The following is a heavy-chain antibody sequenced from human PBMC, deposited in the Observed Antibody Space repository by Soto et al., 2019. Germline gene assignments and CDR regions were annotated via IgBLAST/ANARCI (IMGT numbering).Heavy chain of an antibody. V-gene: IGHV4-39*01. Sequence: SETLSLTCTVSGGSISSSSYYWGWIRQPPGKGLEWIGSIYYSGSTYYNPSLKSRVTISVDTSKNQFSLKLSSVTAADTAVYYCARHVGGAAAGIRHYYFDYGGQGTLVTVSS. CDR3: ARHVGGAAAGIRHYYFDY. CDR2: IYYSGST. J-gene: IGHJ4*02. D-gene: IGHD6-13*01. CDR1: GGSISSSSYY.